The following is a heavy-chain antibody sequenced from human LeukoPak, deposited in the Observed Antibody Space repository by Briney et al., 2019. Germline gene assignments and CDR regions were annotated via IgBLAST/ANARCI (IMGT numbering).Heavy chain of an antibody. CDR2: IYYSGST. Sequence: SETLSLTCTVSGGSISSYYWSWIRQPPGKGLEWIGYIYYSGSTNYNPSLKSRVTVSVDTSKNQFSLKLSSVTAADTAVYYGARGPPGDYYYGMDVWGQGTTVTVSS. CDR1: GGSISSYY. CDR3: ARGPPGDYYYGMDV. D-gene: IGHD4-17*01. V-gene: IGHV4-59*01. J-gene: IGHJ6*02.